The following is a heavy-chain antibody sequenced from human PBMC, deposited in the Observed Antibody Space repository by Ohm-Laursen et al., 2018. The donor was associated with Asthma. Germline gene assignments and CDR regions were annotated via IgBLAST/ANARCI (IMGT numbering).Heavy chain of an antibody. D-gene: IGHD3-16*01. CDR1: GFTFSNYN. V-gene: IGHV3-48*01. J-gene: IGHJ5*02. CDR3: ASDPYSDYIWGTCAS. CDR2: ISSTGSPI. Sequence: SLRLSCAASGFTFSNYNMNWVRQAPGKGLEWLSYISSTGSPIYYADSVKGRFTISRDNAKNSLYLQMNNLRVEDTAVYYCASDPYSDYIWGTCASWGQGTLVTVSS.